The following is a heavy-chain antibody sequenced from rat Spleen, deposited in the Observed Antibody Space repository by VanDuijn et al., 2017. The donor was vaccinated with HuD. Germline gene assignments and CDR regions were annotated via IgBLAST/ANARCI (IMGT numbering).Heavy chain of an antibody. Sequence: QVQLKESGPDLVQPSQTLSLTCTVSGFSLTSYGVSWVRQPPGKGLEWIAAISSGGSTYYNSVLKSRLSISRDTSKSQVFLKMNSLQTEDTAMYFCARNYGGYSPDWGQGTLVTVSS. D-gene: IGHD1-11*01. CDR3: ARNYGGYSPD. V-gene: IGHV2S8*01. CDR2: ISSGGST. J-gene: IGHJ3*01. CDR1: GFSLTSYG.